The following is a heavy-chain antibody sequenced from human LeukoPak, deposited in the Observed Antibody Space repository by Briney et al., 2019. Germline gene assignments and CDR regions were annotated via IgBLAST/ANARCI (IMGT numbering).Heavy chain of an antibody. V-gene: IGHV4-61*02. CDR3: ARSSSSWYYYYMDV. Sequence: SQTLSLTCTVSGGSISSGSYYWSWIRQPAGKGLEWIGRIYTSGSTNYNPSLKSRVTISVDTSKNQFSLKLSSVTAADTAVYYCARSSSSWYYYYMDVWGKGTTVTVSS. D-gene: IGHD6-13*01. J-gene: IGHJ6*03. CDR2: IYTSGST. CDR1: GGSISSGSYY.